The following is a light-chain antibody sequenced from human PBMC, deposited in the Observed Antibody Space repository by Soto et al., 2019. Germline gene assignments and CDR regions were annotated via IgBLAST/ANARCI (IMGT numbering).Light chain of an antibody. J-gene: IGKJ5*01. CDR3: QQRSSVIT. V-gene: IGKV3-11*01. Sequence: EVVLTQSPASLSLSPGERATLSCRASQSVASHLAWYQQKPGQAPRLLIYDATKRATGIPARFSGNGFGTYFTLTFSSLEPEDVAFYYCQQRSSVITFGQGTRLDIK. CDR1: QSVASH. CDR2: DAT.